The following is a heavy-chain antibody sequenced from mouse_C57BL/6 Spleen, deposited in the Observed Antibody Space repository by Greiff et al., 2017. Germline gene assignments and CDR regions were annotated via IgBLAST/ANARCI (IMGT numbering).Heavy chain of an antibody. V-gene: IGHV1-59*01. D-gene: IGHD1-1*01. J-gene: IGHJ3*01. Sequence: QVQLKQPGAELVRPGTSVKLSCKASGYTFTSYWMHWVKQRPGQGLEWIGVIDPSDSYTNYNQKFKGKATLTVDTSSSTAYMQLSSLTSEDSAVYYCARDYYGRGTFAYWGQGTLVTVSA. CDR3: ARDYYGRGTFAY. CDR2: IDPSDSYT. CDR1: GYTFTSYW.